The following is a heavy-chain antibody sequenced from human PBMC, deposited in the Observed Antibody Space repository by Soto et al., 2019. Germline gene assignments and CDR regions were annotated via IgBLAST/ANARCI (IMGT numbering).Heavy chain of an antibody. V-gene: IGHV4-31*03. J-gene: IGHJ4*02. CDR2: IHYSATT. CDR3: AIEGGSGEGYNAVDV. CDR1: GGSINSGNYY. D-gene: IGHD5-12*01. Sequence: SETLSLTCTVSGGSINSGNYYWSWIRQLPGKGLEWIGYIHYSATTYYNPSLKSRVSISLDTSKNQFSLKVNSVTAADTAVYYCAIEGGSGEGYNAVDVWGLGTLVTVSS.